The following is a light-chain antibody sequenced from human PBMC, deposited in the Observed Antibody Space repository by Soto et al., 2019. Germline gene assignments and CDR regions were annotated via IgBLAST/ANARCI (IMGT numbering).Light chain of an antibody. CDR1: ESVLYSSNNKNY. J-gene: IGKJ2*02. V-gene: IGKV4-1*01. Sequence: DIVMTQSPDSLAVSLGERATINCKSSESVLYSSNNKNYLAWYQQKPGQPPKLLIYWASTRQSGVPERFSGSGSGTDVTLTISSLQAEDVAVYYCQQFFTTPRTFGQGTKLEIK. CDR3: QQFFTTPRT. CDR2: WAS.